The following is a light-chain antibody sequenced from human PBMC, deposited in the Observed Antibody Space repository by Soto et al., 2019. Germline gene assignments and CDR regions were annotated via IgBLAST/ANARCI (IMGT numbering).Light chain of an antibody. CDR3: QQSYSAPYT. J-gene: IGKJ2*01. V-gene: IGKV1-39*01. CDR2: ATS. CDR1: QSIGSH. Sequence: DIQMTQSPSSLSASTGDRVTITCRPSQSIGSHLNWYQQKPGNAPNLLIYATSSLQSGVPTRFSGRGSGTDFTLTISSLQPEDFATYYCQQSYSAPYTFGQGTKVDIK.